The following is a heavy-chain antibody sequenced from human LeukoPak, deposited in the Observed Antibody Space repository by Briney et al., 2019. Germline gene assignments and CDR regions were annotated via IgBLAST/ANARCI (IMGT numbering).Heavy chain of an antibody. CDR1: GGSISSYY. D-gene: IGHD2-2*01. Sequence: SETLSLTCTVSGGSISSYYWSWIRQPAGKGLEWIGRIYTSGSTNYNPSLKSRVTMSVDTSKNQFSLKLSSVTAADTAVYYCASGYCSSTSCYLYFDYWGQGTLVTVSS. CDR3: ASGYCSSTSCYLYFDY. CDR2: IYTSGST. V-gene: IGHV4-4*07. J-gene: IGHJ4*02.